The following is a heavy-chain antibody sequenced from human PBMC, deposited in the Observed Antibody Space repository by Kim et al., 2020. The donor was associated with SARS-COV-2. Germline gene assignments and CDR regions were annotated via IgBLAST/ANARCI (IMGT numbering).Heavy chain of an antibody. J-gene: IGHJ4*02. Sequence: GGSLRLSCAASGFTFSSYWMHWVRQAPGKGLVWVSRINSDGSSTSYADSVKGRFTISRDNAKNTLYLQMNSLRAEDTAVYYCAREKERWLQFSAIDYWGQGTLVTVSS. CDR1: GFTFSSYW. CDR2: INSDGSST. D-gene: IGHD5-12*01. CDR3: AREKERWLQFSAIDY. V-gene: IGHV3-74*01.